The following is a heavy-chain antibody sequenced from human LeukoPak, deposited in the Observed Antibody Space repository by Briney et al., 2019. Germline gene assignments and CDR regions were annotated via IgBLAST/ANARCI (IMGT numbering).Heavy chain of an antibody. D-gene: IGHD4-17*01. V-gene: IGHV4-34*01. CDR1: GGSFSGYY. CDR3: ARHVRGAGDYDAWVDY. Sequence: SETLSLTCAVYGGSFSGYYWSWIRQPPGKGLEWIGEINHSGSTNYNPSLKSRVTISVDTSKNQFSLKLSSVTAADTAVYYCARHVRGAGDYDAWVDYWGQGTLVTVSS. CDR2: INHSGST. J-gene: IGHJ4*02.